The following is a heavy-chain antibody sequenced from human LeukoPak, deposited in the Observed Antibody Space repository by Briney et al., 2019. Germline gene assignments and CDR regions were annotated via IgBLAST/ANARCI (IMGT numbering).Heavy chain of an antibody. J-gene: IGHJ4*02. Sequence: SETLSLTCTVSGGSISITNYYWGWIRQPPGKGLEWIGNIYYSGSTYYNPSLKSRVTISVDTSKNQFSLKLSSVTAADTAVYYCARHIPGFDYWAREPWSPSPQ. V-gene: IGHV4-39*01. CDR3: ARHIPGFDY. D-gene: IGHD1-14*01. CDR1: GGSISITNYY. CDR2: IYYSGST.